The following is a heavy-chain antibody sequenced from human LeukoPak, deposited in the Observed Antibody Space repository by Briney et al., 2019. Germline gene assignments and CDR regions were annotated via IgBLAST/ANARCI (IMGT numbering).Heavy chain of an antibody. CDR1: GFTFSSYW. Sequence: GGSLRLSCAASGFTFSSYWMNWVRQAPGKGLEWVANIKQDGSEKYYVDSVKGRFTISRDNAKNSLYLQMNSLRAEDTAVYYCAKDRTVAGTEYFQHWGQGTLVTVSS. D-gene: IGHD6-19*01. V-gene: IGHV3-7*03. CDR3: AKDRTVAGTEYFQH. J-gene: IGHJ1*01. CDR2: IKQDGSEK.